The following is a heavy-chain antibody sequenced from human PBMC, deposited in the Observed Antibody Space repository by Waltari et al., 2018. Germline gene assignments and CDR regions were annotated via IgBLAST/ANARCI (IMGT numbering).Heavy chain of an antibody. CDR1: GGTFSSYT. Sequence: GSSVKVSCKASGGTFSSYTISWVRQAPGQGLEWMGRIIPILGIANYAQKFQGRVTITADKSTSTAYMELSSLRSEDTAVYYCARERFGDPTLPTFRTFDYWGQGTLVTVSS. D-gene: IGHD3-10*01. CDR3: ARERFGDPTLPTFRTFDY. CDR2: IIPILGIA. V-gene: IGHV1-69*04. J-gene: IGHJ4*02.